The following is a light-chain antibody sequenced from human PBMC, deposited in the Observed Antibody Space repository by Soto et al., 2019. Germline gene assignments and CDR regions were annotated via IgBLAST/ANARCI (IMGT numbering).Light chain of an antibody. V-gene: IGKV1-6*01. CDR3: QQYNDWPRT. Sequence: IQLTQSPSSLSASVGDRVTITCRASQGIRNDLGWYQQKPGKAPKLLIYAASSLQSGVPSRFSGSASGTEFTLTISSLQSEDFGVYYCQQYNDWPRTFGQGTRLEIK. J-gene: IGKJ5*01. CDR2: AAS. CDR1: QGIRND.